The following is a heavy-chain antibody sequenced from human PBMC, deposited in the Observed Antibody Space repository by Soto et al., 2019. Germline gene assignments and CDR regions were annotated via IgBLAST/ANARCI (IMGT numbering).Heavy chain of an antibody. J-gene: IGHJ5*02. CDR3: ARRDCSSTSCYHNWFDP. Sequence: SETLSLTCTVSGGSISSYYWSWIRQPPGKGLEWIGYIYYSGSTNYNPSLKSRVTISVDTSKNQFSLKLSSVTAADTAVYYCARRDCSSTSCYHNWFDPSGQGTLVTVSS. V-gene: IGHV4-59*08. CDR1: GGSISSYY. D-gene: IGHD2-2*01. CDR2: IYYSGST.